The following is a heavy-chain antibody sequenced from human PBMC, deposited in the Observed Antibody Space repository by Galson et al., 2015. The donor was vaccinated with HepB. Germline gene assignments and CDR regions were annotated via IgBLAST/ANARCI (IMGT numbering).Heavy chain of an antibody. Sequence: SVKVSCKASGLTFTSSAVQWVRQARGQRLEWIGWIVVGSGNTNYAQKFQERVTITRDMSTSTAYMELSSLRSEDTAVYYCARDQWLPNVVLYYFDYWGQGTLVTVSS. D-gene: IGHD6-19*01. CDR1: GLTFTSSA. CDR3: ARDQWLPNVVLYYFDY. CDR2: IVVGSGNT. V-gene: IGHV1-58*01. J-gene: IGHJ4*02.